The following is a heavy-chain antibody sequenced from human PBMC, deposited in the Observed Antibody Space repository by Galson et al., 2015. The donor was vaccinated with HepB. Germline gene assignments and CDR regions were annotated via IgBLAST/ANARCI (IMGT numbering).Heavy chain of an antibody. J-gene: IGHJ6*02. CDR1: GSTLTELS. CDR2: FDPEDGET. CDR3: ATVLAAGKAYYYYYGMDV. D-gene: IGHD6-13*01. V-gene: IGHV1-24*01. Sequence: SVTVSCKVSGSTLTELSMHWVRQAPGKGLEWMGGFDPEDGETIYAQKFQGRVTMTEDTSTDTAYMELSSLRSEDTAVYYCATVLAAGKAYYYYYGMDVWGQGTTVTVSS.